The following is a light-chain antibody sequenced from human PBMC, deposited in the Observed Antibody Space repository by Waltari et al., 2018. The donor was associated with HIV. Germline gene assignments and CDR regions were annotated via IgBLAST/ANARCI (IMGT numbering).Light chain of an antibody. CDR3: SSYTSSNTLPYV. CDR1: SSDVGGYNY. Sequence: QSALTQPASVSGSPGQSITISCTGTSSDVGGYNYVSWYQQHPGKAPNLMIYDVSNRPSGVSNRFSGSKSGNTASLTISGLQAEDEADYYCSSYTSSNTLPYVFGTGTKVTVL. V-gene: IGLV2-14*03. J-gene: IGLJ1*01. CDR2: DVS.